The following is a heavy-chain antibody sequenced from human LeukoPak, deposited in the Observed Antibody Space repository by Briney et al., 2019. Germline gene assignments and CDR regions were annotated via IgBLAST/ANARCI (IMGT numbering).Heavy chain of an antibody. CDR3: ARHSYYYDSSGPNWFDP. D-gene: IGHD3-22*01. V-gene: IGHV4-59*08. Sequence: SETLSLTCTASGGSISSYYWSWIRQPPGKGLEWSGYIYYSGSTNYNPSLKSRVTISVDTSKNPFALMLSSVTAADTAVYYCARHSYYYDSSGPNWFDPWGQGTLVTVSS. J-gene: IGHJ5*02. CDR1: GGSISSYY. CDR2: IYYSGST.